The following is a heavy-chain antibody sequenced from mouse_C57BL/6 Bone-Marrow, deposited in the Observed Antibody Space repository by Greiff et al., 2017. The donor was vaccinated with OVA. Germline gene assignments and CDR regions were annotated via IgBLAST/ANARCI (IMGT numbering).Heavy chain of an antibody. CDR1: GYTFTDYY. Sequence: LMESGPELVKPGASVKISCKASGYTFTDYYINWVKQRPGKGLEWIGWIYPGSGNTKYNEKFKGKATLTVDTSSSTAYMQLSSLTSEDSAVYFCARWLPLAMGYWGQGTSVTVSS. CDR2: IYPGSGNT. J-gene: IGHJ4*01. V-gene: IGHV1-84*01. D-gene: IGHD1-2*01. CDR3: ARWLPLAMGY.